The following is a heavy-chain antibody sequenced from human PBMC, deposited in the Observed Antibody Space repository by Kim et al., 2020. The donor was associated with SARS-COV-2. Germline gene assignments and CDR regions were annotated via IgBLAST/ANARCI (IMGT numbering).Heavy chain of an antibody. V-gene: IGHV3-74*01. CDR1: GFTFSNYW. CDR3: ARGLFSNAFDV. Sequence: GGSLRLSCVASGFTFSNYWMNWVRHAPGKGLVWVSQISSDGSTTHYADSVKGRFTLSRDNAENTLFLQMNSLRAEDTAVYYCARGLFSNAFDVWGQGTTVTVSS. CDR2: ISSDGSTT. D-gene: IGHD4-4*01. J-gene: IGHJ6*02.